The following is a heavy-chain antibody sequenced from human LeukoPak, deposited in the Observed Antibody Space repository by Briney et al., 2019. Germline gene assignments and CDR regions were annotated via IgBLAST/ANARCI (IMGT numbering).Heavy chain of an antibody. CDR1: GYPFTSYG. CDR2: ISAYNGHT. J-gene: IGHJ1*01. D-gene: IGHD6-13*01. CDR3: VRADGWEAAAGTGGIRFQH. Sequence: GASVKVSCKASGYPFTSYGVNWVRQAPGQGLEWMGWISAYNGHTKYAQKFHGRVTMTRDTSTATVYMELRSLRSDDTAVYYCVRADGWEAAAGTGGIRFQHWGQGTLVTVSS. V-gene: IGHV1-18*01.